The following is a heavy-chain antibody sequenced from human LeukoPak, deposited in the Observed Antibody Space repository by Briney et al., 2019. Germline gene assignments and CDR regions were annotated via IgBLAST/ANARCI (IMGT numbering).Heavy chain of an antibody. CDR3: ARVGYNGWNFED. CDR1: GFTFSSYW. Sequence: GGSLRLSCAASGFTFSSYWMSWVRQAPGKGLQSVAYISQDVSHKYYVDSVKGRFTISRDNAKNPLHLEMNSLRAEDTALYYCARVGYNGWNFEDWGQGTLVTVSS. V-gene: IGHV3-7*01. CDR2: ISQDVSHK. J-gene: IGHJ4*02. D-gene: IGHD5-12*01.